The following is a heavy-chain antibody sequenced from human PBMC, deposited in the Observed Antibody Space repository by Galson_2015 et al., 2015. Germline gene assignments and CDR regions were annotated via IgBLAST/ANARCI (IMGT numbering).Heavy chain of an antibody. CDR2: IWFDGTTE. V-gene: IGHV3-33*01. J-gene: IGHJ5*02. CDR1: GFTFKNSA. CDR3: ARGGANSPLDL. D-gene: IGHD5-18*01. Sequence: SLRLSCAASGFTFKNSAMHWVRQPPGRGLEWAAVIWFDGTTEYNVDSVRGRFTISRDNSNNTLFLQMSDLRAEDTAVYFCARGGANSPLDLWGQGTLVTVSS.